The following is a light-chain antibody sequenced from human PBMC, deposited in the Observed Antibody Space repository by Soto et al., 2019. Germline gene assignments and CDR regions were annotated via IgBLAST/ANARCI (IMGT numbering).Light chain of an antibody. V-gene: IGKV1D-12*01. CDR1: QSINSW. CDR2: TAS. Sequence: DIQMTQSPSSVSASVGDRVTITCRASQSINSWLAWYQQKPGKAPKLLIYTASNVESGVPSRFSGSGSGTDFSLTISSLQPEDFATYYCQQASGFPLTFGGGTRVEI. CDR3: QQASGFPLT. J-gene: IGKJ4*02.